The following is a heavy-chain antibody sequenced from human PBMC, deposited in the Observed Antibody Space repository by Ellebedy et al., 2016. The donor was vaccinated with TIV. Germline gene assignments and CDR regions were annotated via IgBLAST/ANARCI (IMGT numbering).Heavy chain of an antibody. J-gene: IGHJ4*02. CDR1: GFTVSNNY. CDR3: ARGRSFN. D-gene: IGHD3-10*01. CDR2: IYSGGST. V-gene: IGHV3-53*01. Sequence: GESLKISCAASGFTVSNNYMSWVRQAPGKGLEWVSLIYSGGSTHYADSVKGRFTISRDNSKNTLYLQMNSLSPEDTAVYYCARGRSFNWGQGTLVTVSS.